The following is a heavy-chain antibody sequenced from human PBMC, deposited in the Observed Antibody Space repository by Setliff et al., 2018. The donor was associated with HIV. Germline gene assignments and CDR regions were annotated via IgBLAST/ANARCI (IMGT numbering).Heavy chain of an antibody. Sequence: PSETLSLTCTVSGGSISSGGYYWNWIRQHPGKGLEWIGYIYYTGNTYYNPSLKSRVTISVVTSKNQFPLKLRSVTAADTAVYYCARGRSYDGSGYSDDAFDIWGQGTMVTVSS. CDR3: ARGRSYDGSGYSDDAFDI. CDR1: GGSISSGGYY. J-gene: IGHJ3*02. V-gene: IGHV4-31*03. D-gene: IGHD5-18*01. CDR2: IYYTGNT.